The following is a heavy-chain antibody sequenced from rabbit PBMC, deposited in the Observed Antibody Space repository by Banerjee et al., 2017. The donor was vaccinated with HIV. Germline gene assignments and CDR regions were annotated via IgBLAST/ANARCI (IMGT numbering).Heavy chain of an antibody. Sequence: QSLEESGGDLVKPGASLTLTCTASGFSFSSSYWIWWVRQAPGKGLEWIGTMHVGSGSTYYASWAKGRFTISKTSSTTVTLHMTSLTAADTATYFCAREESDGGGHLKLWGPGTLVTVS. D-gene: IGHD2-1*01. J-gene: IGHJ6*01. CDR3: AREESDGGGHLKL. CDR2: MHVGSGST. CDR1: GFSFSSSYW. V-gene: IGHV1S40*01.